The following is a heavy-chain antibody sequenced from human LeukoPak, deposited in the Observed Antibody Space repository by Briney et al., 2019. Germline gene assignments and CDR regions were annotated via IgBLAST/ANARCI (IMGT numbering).Heavy chain of an antibody. J-gene: IGHJ4*02. CDR2: IIPILGIA. CDR1: GGTFSSYA. V-gene: IGHV1-69*04. Sequence: ASVKVSCKASGGTFSSYAISWVRQAPGQGLEWMGRIIPILGIANYAQKFQGRVTITADKSTSTAYMELSSLRSEDTAVYYCAGSEGGERVPAALDYWGQGTLVTVSS. CDR3: AGSEGGERVPAALDY. D-gene: IGHD2-2*01.